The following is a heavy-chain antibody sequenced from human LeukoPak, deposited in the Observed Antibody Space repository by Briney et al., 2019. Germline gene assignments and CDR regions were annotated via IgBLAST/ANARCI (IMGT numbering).Heavy chain of an antibody. Sequence: ASVKVSCKTSGYTFTGYYMHWVRQAPGQGLEWMGWINPNSGGTNYAQKFQGRVTMTRDTSISTAYMELSRLRSDDTAVYYCAKDREKVVVISPDAFDIWGQGTMVTVSS. CDR3: AKDREKVVVISPDAFDI. CDR2: INPNSGGT. D-gene: IGHD3-22*01. J-gene: IGHJ3*02. CDR1: GYTFTGYY. V-gene: IGHV1-2*02.